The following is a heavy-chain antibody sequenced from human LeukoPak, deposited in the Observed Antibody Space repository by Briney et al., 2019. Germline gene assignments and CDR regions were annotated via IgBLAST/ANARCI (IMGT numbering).Heavy chain of an antibody. CDR1: GFTFSSYE. J-gene: IGHJ4*02. V-gene: IGHV3-48*03. Sequence: GGSLRLSCAVSGFTFSSYEMNWVRQAPGKGLEWISYISSSGSTVYYADSVKGRFTISRDNAKNSLYLQMNSLRAEDTAVYYCARKRARGHDYWGQGTLVTVSS. CDR2: ISSSGSTV. CDR3: ARKRARGHDY. D-gene: IGHD3-10*01.